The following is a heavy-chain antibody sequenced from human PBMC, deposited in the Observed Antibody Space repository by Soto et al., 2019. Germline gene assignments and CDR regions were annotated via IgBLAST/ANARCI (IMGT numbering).Heavy chain of an antibody. Sequence: RASVKVSCKASGYTFTSYGISWVRQAPGQGXEWMGWISAYNGNTNYAQKLQGRVTMTTDTSTSTAYMELRSLRSDDTAVYYCARDGQYYDFWSGYYNGVGYYGMDGWGQGTTVTV. D-gene: IGHD3-3*01. J-gene: IGHJ6*02. V-gene: IGHV1-18*01. CDR2: ISAYNGNT. CDR1: GYTFTSYG. CDR3: ARDGQYYDFWSGYYNGVGYYGMDG.